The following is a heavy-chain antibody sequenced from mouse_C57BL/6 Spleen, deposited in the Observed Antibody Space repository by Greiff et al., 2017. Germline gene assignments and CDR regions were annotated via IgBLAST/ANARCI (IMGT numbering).Heavy chain of an antibody. V-gene: IGHV1-69*01. Sequence: QVQLQQPGAELVMPGASVKLSCKASGYTFTSYWMHWVKQRPGQGLEWIGEIDPSDSYTNYNQKFKGKSTLTVDKSSSTAYMQLSSLTSEDSAVYYCARTAQAKSCAYWGQGTLVTVSA. J-gene: IGHJ3*01. CDR3: ARTAQAKSCAY. CDR2: IDPSDSYT. D-gene: IGHD3-2*02. CDR1: GYTFTSYW.